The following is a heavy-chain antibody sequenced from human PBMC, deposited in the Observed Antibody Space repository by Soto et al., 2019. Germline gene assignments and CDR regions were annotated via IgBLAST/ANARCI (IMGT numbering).Heavy chain of an antibody. V-gene: IGHV3-15*01. Sequence: GGSLRLSCAASGFTFNNAWMSLIRQPPGKGLEWVGRIKSKTDGGTTDYAAPVKGRFTISRDDSKNTLYLQMNSLKTEDTAVYYCTTDVRYCSGGSCHGKYYYYMDVWGKGTTVTVSS. CDR3: TTDVRYCSGGSCHGKYYYYMDV. CDR1: GFTFNNAW. D-gene: IGHD2-15*01. J-gene: IGHJ6*03. CDR2: IKSKTDGGTT.